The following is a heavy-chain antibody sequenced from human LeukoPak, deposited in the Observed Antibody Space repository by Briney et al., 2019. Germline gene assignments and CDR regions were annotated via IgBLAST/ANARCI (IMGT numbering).Heavy chain of an antibody. CDR2: INPNSGGT. Sequence: ASVKVSCKASGYTFIGYYMHWVRQAPGQGLEWMGWINPNSGGTNYAQKFQGRVTMTRDTSISTAYMELSRLRSDDTAVYYCARLDILTGYYPVDYWGQGTLVTVSS. D-gene: IGHD3-9*01. CDR3: ARLDILTGYYPVDY. J-gene: IGHJ4*02. CDR1: GYTFIGYY. V-gene: IGHV1-2*02.